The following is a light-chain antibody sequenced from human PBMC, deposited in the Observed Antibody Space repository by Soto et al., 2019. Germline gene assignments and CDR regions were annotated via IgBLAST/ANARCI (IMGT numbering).Light chain of an antibody. CDR1: HSVSIN. CDR2: AVS. J-gene: IGKJ1*01. V-gene: IGKV3-15*01. CDR3: QQYDNWWT. Sequence: EIVMTQSPATLSVSPGERATLSCRASHSVSINVAWYQQKPGQAPRLLIYAVSTRASGIPARFRGSGSGTDFTLTISSLQSEDFAVYYCQQYDNWWTFGQGTKVDIK.